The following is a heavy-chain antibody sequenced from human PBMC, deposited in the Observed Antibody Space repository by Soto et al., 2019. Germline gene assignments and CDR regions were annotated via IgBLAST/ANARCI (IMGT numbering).Heavy chain of an antibody. CDR3: ARHEGNGNVWPLDY. Sequence: SETLSLTCTVSGGSISSSSYYWAWIRQSPGKGLEWIGNIHYSGSTYYMPSLRSRVTLSVDTSKNQFSLRLTSVTAEDTAVYYCARHEGNGNVWPLDYWGQGILVTVSS. D-gene: IGHD2-8*01. V-gene: IGHV4-39*01. CDR1: GGSISSSSYY. J-gene: IGHJ4*02. CDR2: IHYSGST.